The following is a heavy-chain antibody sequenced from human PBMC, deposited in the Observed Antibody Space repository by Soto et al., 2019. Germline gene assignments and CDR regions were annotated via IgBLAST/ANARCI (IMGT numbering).Heavy chain of an antibody. V-gene: IGHV4-30-2*01. Sequence: QLQLQESGSGLVKPSQTLSLTCAVSGGSISSGGYSWSWIRQPPGKGLEWVGYIYHSGSTYYTPSPSRRVTISLARSNNHFPPKLSSVTAADTAVYYCAAGGGLTWYYWGQGTLVTVSS. CDR2: IYHSGST. CDR3: AAGGGLTWYY. D-gene: IGHD1-26*01. J-gene: IGHJ4*02. CDR1: GGSISSGGYS.